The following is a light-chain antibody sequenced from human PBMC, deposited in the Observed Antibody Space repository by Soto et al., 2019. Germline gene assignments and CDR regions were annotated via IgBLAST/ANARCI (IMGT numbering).Light chain of an antibody. CDR3: ASWDDSLNGVV. J-gene: IGLJ2*01. CDR1: HSDIGAGYG. V-gene: IGLV1-40*01. CDR2: DTT. Sequence: QSVLTQPPSVTGAPGQRVTISCTGSHSDIGAGYGVHWYQQFPHSAPKLLIYDTTNRPSGVPDRFSGSRSGTSASLAITGLQAEDEADYYCASWDDSLNGVVFGGGTKLTVL.